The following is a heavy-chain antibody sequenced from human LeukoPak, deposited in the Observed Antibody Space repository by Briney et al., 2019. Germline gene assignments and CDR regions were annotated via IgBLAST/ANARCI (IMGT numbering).Heavy chain of an antibody. Sequence: SVKVSCTASGGTFSSYAISWVRQAPGQGLEWMGRIIPIFGIANYAQKFQGRVTITADKSTSTAYMELSSLRSEDTAVYYCATGAGFWSGYSYYGMDVWGQGTTVTVSS. D-gene: IGHD3-3*01. V-gene: IGHV1-69*04. CDR2: IIPIFGIA. CDR1: GGTFSSYA. J-gene: IGHJ6*02. CDR3: ATGAGFWSGYSYYGMDV.